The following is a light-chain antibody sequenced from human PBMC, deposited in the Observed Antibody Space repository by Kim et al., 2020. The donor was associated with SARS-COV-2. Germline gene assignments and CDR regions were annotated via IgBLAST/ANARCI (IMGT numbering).Light chain of an antibody. J-gene: IGLJ2*01. CDR3: NSRDSRGNVV. CDR2: GKN. CDR1: SVRSYY. Sequence: VALGQTVRITCKGDSVRSYYASWYQKKPGQAPVLVIYGKNNRPSGIPDRCSGSSSGNTASLTITGAQAEDEADYYCNSRDSRGNVVFGGGTKLTVL. V-gene: IGLV3-19*01.